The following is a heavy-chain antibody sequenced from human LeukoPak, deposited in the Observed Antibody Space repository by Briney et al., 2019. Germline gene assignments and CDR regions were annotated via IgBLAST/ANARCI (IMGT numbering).Heavy chain of an antibody. D-gene: IGHD3-10*02. J-gene: IGHJ4*02. Sequence: PGGSLRLSCAASGFTFGNYAMTWVRQAPGKGLEWVSTIIGSGGSTYDADSVKGRFTISRDNSKNTLYLQMNRLRAEDTAVYYCATMFWAQAASGSDYWGQGTLVTVSS. CDR1: GFTFGNYA. V-gene: IGHV3-23*01. CDR3: ATMFWAQAASGSDY. CDR2: IIGSGGST.